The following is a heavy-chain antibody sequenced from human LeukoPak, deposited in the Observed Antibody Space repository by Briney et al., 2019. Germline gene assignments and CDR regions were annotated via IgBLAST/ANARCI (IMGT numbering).Heavy chain of an antibody. CDR3: ARAPMVRGVIRDNWFDP. V-gene: IGHV1-18*04. CDR2: ISAYNGNT. J-gene: IGHJ5*02. D-gene: IGHD3-10*01. Sequence: ASVKVSCKASGYTFTSYGISWVRQAPGQGLEWMGWISAYNGNTNYAQKLQGRVTMTTDTSTSTAYMELRSLRSDDTAVYYCARAPMVRGVIRDNWFDPWGQGTLVTVSS. CDR1: GYTFTSYG.